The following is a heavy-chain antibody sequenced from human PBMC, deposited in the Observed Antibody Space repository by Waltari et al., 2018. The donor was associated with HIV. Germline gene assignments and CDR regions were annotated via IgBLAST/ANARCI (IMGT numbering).Heavy chain of an antibody. CDR3: ARANPYAYFDY. J-gene: IGHJ4*02. CDR1: GFTVSSNY. V-gene: IGHV3-53*01. D-gene: IGHD4-17*01. CDR2: IYSGGST. Sequence: EVQLVESGGGLIQPGGSRRLSCAALGFTVSSNYISWVRQAPGKGLEWVSVIYSGGSTYYADSVKGRFTISRDNSKNTLYLQMNSLRAEDTAVYYCARANPYAYFDYWGQGTLVTVSS.